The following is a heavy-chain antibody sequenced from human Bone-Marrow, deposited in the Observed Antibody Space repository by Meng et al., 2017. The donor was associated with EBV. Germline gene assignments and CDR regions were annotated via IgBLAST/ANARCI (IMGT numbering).Heavy chain of an antibody. CDR2: ISYDGSNK. D-gene: IGHD2-21*02. CDR1: GFTFSSYA. CDR3: ARDPHCGGDCFGVDY. V-gene: IGHV3-30-3*01. Sequence: QVQLVESXXCVVQPGXSLRLSCXASGFTFSSYAMHWVRQAPGKGLEWVAVISYDGSNKYYADSVKGRFTISRDNSKNTLYLQMNSLRAEDTAVYYCARDPHCGGDCFGVDYWGQGTLVTVSS. J-gene: IGHJ4*02.